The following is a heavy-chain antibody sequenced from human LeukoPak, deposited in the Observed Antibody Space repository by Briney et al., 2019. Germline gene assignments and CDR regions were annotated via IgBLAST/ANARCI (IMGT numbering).Heavy chain of an antibody. D-gene: IGHD3-22*01. CDR2: INHSGST. CDR1: GGSFSGYY. V-gene: IGHV4-34*01. J-gene: IGHJ4*02. CDR3: ARVPPSYYYDSSGYPPADLPRGAFDY. Sequence: PSETLSLTCAVYGGSFSGYYWSWIRQPPGKGLERIGEINHSGSTNYNPSLKSRVTISVDTSKNQFSLKLSSVTAADTAVYYCARVPPSYYYDSSGYPPADLPRGAFDYWGQGTLVTVSS.